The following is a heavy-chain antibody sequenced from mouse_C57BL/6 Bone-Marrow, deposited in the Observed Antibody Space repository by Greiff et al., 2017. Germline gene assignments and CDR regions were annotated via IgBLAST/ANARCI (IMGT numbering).Heavy chain of an antibody. CDR2: ISSGGDYI. D-gene: IGHD2-5*01. CDR3: TRDPDIVTFDY. V-gene: IGHV5-9-1*02. J-gene: IGHJ2*01. Sequence: EVKLQESGEGLVKPGGSLKLSCAASGFTFSSYAMSWVRQTPEKRLEWVAYISSGGDYIYYADTVKGRFTISRDNARNTLYLQMSSLKSEDTAMYYCTRDPDIVTFDYWGQGTTLTVSS. CDR1: GFTFSSYA.